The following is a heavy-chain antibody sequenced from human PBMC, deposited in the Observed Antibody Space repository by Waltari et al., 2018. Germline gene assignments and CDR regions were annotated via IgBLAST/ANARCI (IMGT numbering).Heavy chain of an antibody. CDR3: VKEAAGYDSLIANGLDV. Sequence: EVQLEESGGGVVQPGGSLRLSCAASGFTFDDFAMHWVRQAPGKGLVCVSLNTWDGRSTYYADAVKGRFAISRDNGKDFLYLQMNSLRPEDTALYYCVKEAAGYDSLIANGLDVWGQGTTVTVSS. CDR2: NTWDGRST. CDR1: GFTFDDFA. V-gene: IGHV3-43D*04. J-gene: IGHJ6*02. D-gene: IGHD3-9*01.